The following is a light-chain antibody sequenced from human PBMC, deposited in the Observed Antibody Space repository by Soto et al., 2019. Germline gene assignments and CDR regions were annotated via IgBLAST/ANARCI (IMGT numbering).Light chain of an antibody. J-gene: IGKJ2*01. V-gene: IGKV1-39*01. CDR3: QQSYRTPPT. Sequence: DIQMTQFPSSLSASVGDRVTITCRASQSITTYLNWYQHKPGKAPKLLIYAASSLQSGVPSRFSGSGSGTDFTLTISSLQPEDFATYSCQQSYRTPPTFGQGTKLEIK. CDR2: AAS. CDR1: QSITTY.